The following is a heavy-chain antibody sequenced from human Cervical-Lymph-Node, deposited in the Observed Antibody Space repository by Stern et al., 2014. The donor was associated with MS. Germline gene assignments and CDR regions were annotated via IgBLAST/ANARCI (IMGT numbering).Heavy chain of an antibody. CDR1: GYTFTDYY. J-gene: IGHJ4*02. CDR2: INPDGGST. V-gene: IGHV1-46*03. CDR3: ASAGSYSAFDT. D-gene: IGHD5-12*01. Sequence: QVQLAQSGAEVKKPGASVKVSCKASGYTFTDYYVHWVRQAPGQGLEWMGIINPDGGSTTYAQTFQARVTMTSDTSTRTVYMDLSSLRSQDTAVYYCASAGSYSAFDTWGQGTLVTVSS.